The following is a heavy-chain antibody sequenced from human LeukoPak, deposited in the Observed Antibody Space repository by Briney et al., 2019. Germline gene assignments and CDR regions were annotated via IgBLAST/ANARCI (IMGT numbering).Heavy chain of an antibody. V-gene: IGHV1-18*01. D-gene: IGHD1-26*01. Sequence: GASVKLSLKPAGYTFTSYGISWVRQSPGQGREWMGWVSAYNGITKYAQKLQDRVTMTKDTCTSTPYMELRRLRSYDRAVYYCARLGGLPELLGDYWGRGTLATVSS. J-gene: IGHJ4*02. CDR2: VSAYNGIT. CDR3: ARLGGLPELLGDY. CDR1: GYTFTSYG.